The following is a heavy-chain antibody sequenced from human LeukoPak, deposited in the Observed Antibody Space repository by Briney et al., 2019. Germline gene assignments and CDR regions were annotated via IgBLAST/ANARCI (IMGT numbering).Heavy chain of an antibody. CDR1: GFTFDDYA. D-gene: IGHD3-22*01. Sequence: GGPLRLSCAASGFTFDDYAMHWVRQAPGKGLEWVSGISWNSGSIGYADSVKGRFTISRDNAKNSLYLQMNSLRAEDTALYYCAKDFNYDSSGYSSWGQGTLVTVSS. J-gene: IGHJ5*02. V-gene: IGHV3-9*01. CDR2: ISWNSGSI. CDR3: AKDFNYDSSGYSS.